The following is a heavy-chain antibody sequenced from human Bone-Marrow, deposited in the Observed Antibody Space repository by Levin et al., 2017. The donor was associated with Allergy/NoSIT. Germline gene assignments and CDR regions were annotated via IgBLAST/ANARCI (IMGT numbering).Heavy chain of an antibody. V-gene: IGHV3-13*01. Sequence: GGSLRLSCAASGFTFSSYDMHWVRQATGKGLEWVSAIGTAGDTYYPGSVKGRFTISRENAKNSLYLQMNSLRAGDTAVYYCARRRPVVRGVISYYYYGMDVWGQGTTVTVSS. J-gene: IGHJ6*02. D-gene: IGHD3-10*01. CDR3: ARRRPVVRGVISYYYYGMDV. CDR2: IGTAGDT. CDR1: GFTFSSYD.